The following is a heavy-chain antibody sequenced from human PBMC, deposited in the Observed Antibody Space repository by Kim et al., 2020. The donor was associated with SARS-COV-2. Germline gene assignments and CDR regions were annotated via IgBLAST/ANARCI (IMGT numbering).Heavy chain of an antibody. J-gene: IGHJ4*02. CDR1: GGTFSSYA. V-gene: IGHV1-69*13. CDR2: IIPIFGTA. CDR3: AREGLGGYDTSYYFDY. Sequence: SVKVSCKASGGTFSSYAISWVRQAPGQGLEWMGGIIPIFGTANYAQKFQGRVTITADESTSTAYMELSSLRSEDTAVYYCAREGLGGYDTSYYFDYWGQGTLVTVSS. D-gene: IGHD5-12*01.